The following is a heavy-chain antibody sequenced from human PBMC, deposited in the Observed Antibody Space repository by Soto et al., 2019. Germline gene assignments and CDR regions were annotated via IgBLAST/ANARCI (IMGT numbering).Heavy chain of an antibody. J-gene: IGHJ4*02. CDR1: GGTFSSYA. CDR2: IIPIFGTA. Sequence: QVQLVQSGAEVKKPGSSVKVSCKASGGTFSSYAISWVRQAPGQGLEWMGGIIPIFGTANYAQKFQGRVTITADESTSTAYMELSSLRSEDTAVYYCARAIYRLSGSYRTDHFDYWGQGTLVTVSS. CDR3: ARAIYRLSGSYRTDHFDY. D-gene: IGHD1-26*01. V-gene: IGHV1-69*01.